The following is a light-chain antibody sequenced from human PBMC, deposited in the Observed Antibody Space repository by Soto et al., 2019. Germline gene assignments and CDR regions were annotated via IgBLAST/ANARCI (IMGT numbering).Light chain of an antibody. CDR2: DAS. J-gene: IGKJ1*01. CDR1: QTIRSW. CDR3: QQYNGFSRT. V-gene: IGKV1-5*01. Sequence: DIQMTQSPSTLSASVGDRVTITCRASQTIRSWLAWYQQKPGKAPKLLIYDASSLESGAPSRFSGSGSGPDFTLTISSLQTDDFATYYCQQYNGFSRTFGQGTKVDIK.